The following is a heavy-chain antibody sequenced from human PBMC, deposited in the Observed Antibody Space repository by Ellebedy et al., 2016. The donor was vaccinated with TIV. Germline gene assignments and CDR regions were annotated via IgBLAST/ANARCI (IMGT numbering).Heavy chain of an antibody. Sequence: GESLKISCAASGFTFSNYYMNWIRLAPGKGLEWISYINSGGTIIYYADSVQGRFTISRDNAKNSLYLQMHSLRAEDTAVYYCARSPAAVAGQDYWGQGTPVTVSS. D-gene: IGHD6-19*01. V-gene: IGHV3-11*01. CDR3: ARSPAAVAGQDY. CDR2: INSGGTII. CDR1: GFTFSNYY. J-gene: IGHJ4*02.